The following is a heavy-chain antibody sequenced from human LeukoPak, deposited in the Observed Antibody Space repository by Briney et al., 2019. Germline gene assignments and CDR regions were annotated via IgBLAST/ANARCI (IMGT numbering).Heavy chain of an antibody. V-gene: IGHV4-39*01. Sequence: PSETLSLTCTVSGGSISSSSYYWGWIRQPPGKGLEWIGSIYYSGSTYYNPSLKSRVTISVDTSKNQFSLKLSSVTAADTAVYYCARLENKYQLFWGQGTLVTVSS. CDR3: ARLENKYQLF. CDR2: IYYSGST. J-gene: IGHJ4*02. CDR1: GGSISSSSYY. D-gene: IGHD2-2*01.